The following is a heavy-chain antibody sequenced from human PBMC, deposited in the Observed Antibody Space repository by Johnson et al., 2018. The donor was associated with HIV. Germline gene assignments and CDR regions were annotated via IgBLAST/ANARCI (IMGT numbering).Heavy chain of an antibody. CDR3: AKDTDEGVVITIGDAFDI. D-gene: IGHD3-22*01. V-gene: IGHV3-7*01. Sequence: EVQLVESGGGVVQPGGSLRLSCAASGFTFSSYWMSWVRQAPGKGLEWVANIKQDGSEKYYVDSVKGRSIISRDNAKNSLYLQMNSLRAEDTAVYYCAKDTDEGVVITIGDAFDIWGQGTMVTVSS. CDR2: IKQDGSEK. CDR1: GFTFSSYW. J-gene: IGHJ3*02.